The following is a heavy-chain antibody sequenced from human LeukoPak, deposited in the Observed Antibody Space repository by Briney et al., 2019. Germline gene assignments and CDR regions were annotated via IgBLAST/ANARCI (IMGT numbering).Heavy chain of an antibody. J-gene: IGHJ6*03. V-gene: IGHV4-61*01. Sequence: SETLSLTCTVSGYSISSGYYWDWIRQPPGTGLEWIGYIYYSGSTNYNPSLKSRVTISVDTSKNQFSLRLRSVTAADTAVYFCARGRVSSSTWYSTYYYFFYMDFWGKGTTVTVSS. CDR3: ARGRVSSSTWYSTYYYFFYMDF. CDR1: GYSISSGYY. CDR2: IYYSGST. D-gene: IGHD4-11*01.